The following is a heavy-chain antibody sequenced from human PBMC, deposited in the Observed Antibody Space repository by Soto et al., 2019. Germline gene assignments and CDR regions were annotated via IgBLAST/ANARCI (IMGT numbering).Heavy chain of an antibody. D-gene: IGHD6-19*01. CDR2: IYYSGST. J-gene: IGHJ6*02. CDR3: ARDLIYSSGLYLGGARDYGMDV. V-gene: IGHV4-59*01. CDR1: GGSISSYY. Sequence: SETLSLTCTVSGGSISSYYWSWIRQPPGKGLEWIGYIYYSGSTNYNPSLKSRVTISVDTSKNQFSLKLSSVTAADTAVYYCARDLIYSSGLYLGGARDYGMDVCGQGTTVTVYS.